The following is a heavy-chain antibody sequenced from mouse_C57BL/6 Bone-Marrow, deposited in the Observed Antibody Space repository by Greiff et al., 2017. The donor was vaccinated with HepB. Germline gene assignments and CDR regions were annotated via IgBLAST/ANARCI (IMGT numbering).Heavy chain of an antibody. J-gene: IGHJ3*01. CDR2: IYPRSGNT. CDR1: GYTFTSYG. CDR3: ALYSFAY. V-gene: IGHV1-81*01. Sequence: VKLMESGAELARPGASVKLSCKASGYTFTSYGISWVKQRTGQGLEWIGEIYPRSGNTHYNEKFKGKATLTADKSSSTAYMELRSLTSEDPAVYFCALYSFAYWGQGTLVTVSA. D-gene: IGHD2-1*01.